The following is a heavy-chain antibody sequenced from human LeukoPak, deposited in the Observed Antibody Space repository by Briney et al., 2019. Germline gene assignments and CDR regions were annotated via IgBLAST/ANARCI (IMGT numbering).Heavy chain of an antibody. V-gene: IGHV3-23*01. J-gene: IGHJ4*02. D-gene: IGHD3-22*01. CDR1: GFTFSSYA. CDR3: AKKTYYYDSSGYYPLDY. Sequence: PGGSLRLSCAASGFTFSSYAMSWVRQAPGKGLEWVSAISGSGGSTYYADSVKGRFTISRDNSKNTLYLQMNSLRAEDTAVYYCAKKTYYYDSSGYYPLDYWGQGTLVTVSS. CDR2: ISGSGGST.